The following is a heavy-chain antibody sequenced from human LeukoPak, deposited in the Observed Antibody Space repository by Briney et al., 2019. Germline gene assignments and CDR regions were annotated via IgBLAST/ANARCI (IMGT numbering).Heavy chain of an antibody. J-gene: IGHJ4*02. D-gene: IGHD2-15*01. CDR3: ARTVLSYCRGGSCPYFDY. CDR1: GGSISSYY. Sequence: SETLSLTCTVSGGSISSYYWSWIRQPPGKGLEWIGYIYCSGSTNCNPSLKSRVTISVDTSKNQFSLKLSSLTAADTAVYYCARTVLSYCRGGSCPYFDYWGQGTLVTVSS. CDR2: IYCSGST. V-gene: IGHV4-59*01.